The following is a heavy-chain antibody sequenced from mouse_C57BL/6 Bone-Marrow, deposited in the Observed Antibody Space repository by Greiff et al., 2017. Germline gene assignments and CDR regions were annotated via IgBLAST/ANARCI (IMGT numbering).Heavy chain of an antibody. V-gene: IGHV1-72*01. J-gene: IGHJ3*01. CDR2: IDPNSGGT. Sequence: VQLQQPGAELVKPGASVTLSCKASGYTFTSYWMHWVKQRPGRGLEWIGRIDPNSGGTKYNEKFKSKATLTVDKPSSTAYMQRSSLTSEDSAVYYCARGDYDYDGAYCGQGTLVTVSA. CDR3: ARGDYDYDGAY. D-gene: IGHD2-4*01. CDR1: GYTFTSYW.